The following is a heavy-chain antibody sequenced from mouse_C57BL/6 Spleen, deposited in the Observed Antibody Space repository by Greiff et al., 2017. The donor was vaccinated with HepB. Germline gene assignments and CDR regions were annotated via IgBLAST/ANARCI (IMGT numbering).Heavy chain of an antibody. CDR3: ARSNYYGSSTFDY. D-gene: IGHD1-1*01. CDR1: GYTFTDYN. Sequence: EVQLQQSGPELVKPGASVKMSCKASGYTFTDYNMHWVKQSHGKSLEWIGYINPNNGGTSYNQKFKGKATLTVNKSSSTAYMELRSLTSEDSAVYDCARSNYYGSSTFDYWGQGTTLTVSS. J-gene: IGHJ2*01. V-gene: IGHV1-22*01. CDR2: INPNNGGT.